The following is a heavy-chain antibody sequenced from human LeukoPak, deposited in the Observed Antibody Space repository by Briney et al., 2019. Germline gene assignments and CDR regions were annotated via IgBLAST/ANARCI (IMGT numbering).Heavy chain of an antibody. D-gene: IGHD3-10*01. CDR1: GFTFRSYA. V-gene: IGHV3-30*18. CDR3: AKDEYGSGYFDY. Sequence: PGGSLRLSCAASGFTFRSYAMNWVRQAPGKGLEWVAVISYDGSNKYYADSVKGRFTISRDNSKNTLYLQMNSLRAEDTAVYYCAKDEYGSGYFDYWGQGTLVTVSS. CDR2: ISYDGSNK. J-gene: IGHJ4*02.